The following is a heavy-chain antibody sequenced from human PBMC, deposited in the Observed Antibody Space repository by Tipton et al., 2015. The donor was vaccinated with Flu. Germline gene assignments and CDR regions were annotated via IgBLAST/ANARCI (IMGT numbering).Heavy chain of an antibody. CDR3: AMGDGDSDY. CDR2: IYYSGST. V-gene: IGHV4-59*01. Sequence: TLSLTCTVSGGSISSYYWSWIRQPPGKGLEWIGYIYYSGSTNYNPSLKSRVTISVDTSKNQFSLKLSSVTAADTAVYYCAMGDGDSDYWGQGTLVTVPS. D-gene: IGHD4-17*01. CDR1: GGSISSYY. J-gene: IGHJ4*02.